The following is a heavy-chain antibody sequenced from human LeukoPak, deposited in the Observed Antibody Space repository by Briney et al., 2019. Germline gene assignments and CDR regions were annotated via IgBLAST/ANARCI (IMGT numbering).Heavy chain of an antibody. CDR2: IWYDGSNK. D-gene: IGHD3-10*01. V-gene: IGHV3-33*06. CDR1: GFTFSSYG. CDR3: AKQTITMVRGVVGEGLDY. Sequence: GRSLRLSCAASGFTFSSYGMHWVRQAPGKGLEWVAVIWYDGSNKYYGDSVKGRFTISRDNSKNTLYLQMNSLRAEDTAVYYCAKQTITMVRGVVGEGLDYWGQGTLVTVSS. J-gene: IGHJ4*02.